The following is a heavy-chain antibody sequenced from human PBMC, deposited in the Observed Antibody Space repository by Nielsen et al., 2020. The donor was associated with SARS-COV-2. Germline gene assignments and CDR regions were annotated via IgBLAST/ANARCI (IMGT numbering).Heavy chain of an antibody. J-gene: IGHJ6*02. V-gene: IGHV1-18*01. Sequence: ASVKVSCKASGYTFTSYGISWVRQAPGQGLEWMGWISAYNGNTNYAQKLQGRATMTTDTSTSTAYMELRSLRSDDTAVYYCARDRGGYDYYYYGMDVWGQGTTVTVSS. CDR1: GYTFTSYG. CDR3: ARDRGGYDYYYYGMDV. D-gene: IGHD5-12*01. CDR2: ISAYNGNT.